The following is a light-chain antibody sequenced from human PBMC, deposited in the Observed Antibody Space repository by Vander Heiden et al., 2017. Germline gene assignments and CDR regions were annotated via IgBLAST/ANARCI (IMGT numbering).Light chain of an antibody. Sequence: DIQMTQSPSSLSASVGDRVTITCRASQSISSYLNWYQQKPGKAPKLLFYAASSLQSGVPSRFSGSGSGTDFTRTISSLQPEDFATYYCQQSYSTPYTFGQGTKLEIK. V-gene: IGKV1-39*01. J-gene: IGKJ2*01. CDR3: QQSYSTPYT. CDR2: AAS. CDR1: QSISSY.